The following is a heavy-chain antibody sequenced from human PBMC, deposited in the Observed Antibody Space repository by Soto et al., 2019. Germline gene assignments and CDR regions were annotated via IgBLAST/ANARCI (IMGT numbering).Heavy chain of an antibody. CDR2: ISSSSSTI. CDR1: GFTFSSYS. Sequence: EVQLVESGGGLVQPGGSLRLSCAASGFTFSSYSMNWVRQAPGKGLEWVSYISSSSSTIYYADSVKGRFTISRDNAKNSTELEINRLRDEDTAVYYCARDGGYSYGPNDYWGQGTLVTVSS. V-gene: IGHV3-48*02. J-gene: IGHJ4*02. D-gene: IGHD5-18*01. CDR3: ARDGGYSYGPNDY.